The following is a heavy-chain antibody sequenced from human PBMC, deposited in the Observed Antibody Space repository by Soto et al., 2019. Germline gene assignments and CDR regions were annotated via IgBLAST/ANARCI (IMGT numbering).Heavy chain of an antibody. CDR2: IIPILGIA. D-gene: IGHD3-3*01. V-gene: IGHV1-69*02. CDR1: GGTFSSYT. CDR3: ARGTDFWSGYYAVY. J-gene: IGHJ4*02. Sequence: QVQLVQSGAEVQKPGSSVKVSCKASGGTFSSYTISWVRQAPGQGLEWMGRIIPILGIANYAQKFQGRVTITADKSTSTAYMELSSLRSEDTAVYYCARGTDFWSGYYAVYWGQGTLVTVSS.